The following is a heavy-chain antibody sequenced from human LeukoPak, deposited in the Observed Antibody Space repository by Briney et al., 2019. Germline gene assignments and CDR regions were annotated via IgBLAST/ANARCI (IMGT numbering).Heavy chain of an antibody. D-gene: IGHD3-22*01. Sequence: SGPALVKPTQTLTLTCTFSGFSLSTSGMCVSWIRQPPGKALEWLARIDWDDDKYYSTSLKTRLTISKDTSKNQMVLTMTNMDPVDTATYYCARIRTARYYDSSGYYTHDAFDIWGQGTMVTVSS. V-gene: IGHV2-70*11. CDR3: ARIRTARYYDSSGYYTHDAFDI. J-gene: IGHJ3*02. CDR2: IDWDDDK. CDR1: GFSLSTSGMC.